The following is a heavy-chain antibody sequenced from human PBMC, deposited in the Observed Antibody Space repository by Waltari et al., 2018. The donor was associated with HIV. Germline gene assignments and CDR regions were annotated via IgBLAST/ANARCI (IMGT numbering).Heavy chain of an antibody. CDR1: GGSISTYY. CDR2: IYYSGNT. Sequence: QVQLQESGPGLVKPSETLSLTCTVPGGSISTYYWSWIRQPPGKGLEWIGYIYYSGNTNYNPSLQSRVTISVDTSKNQFSLKLSSVTAADTAIYYCARLPADWGQGTLVTVSS. V-gene: IGHV4-59*01. J-gene: IGHJ4*02. CDR3: ARLPAD.